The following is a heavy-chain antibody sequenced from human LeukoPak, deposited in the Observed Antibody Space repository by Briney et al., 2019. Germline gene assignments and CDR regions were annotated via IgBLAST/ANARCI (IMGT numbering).Heavy chain of an antibody. J-gene: IGHJ4*02. V-gene: IGHV3-7*01. D-gene: IGHD5-18*01. CDR2: INQDGSEK. CDR3: ARELVGRTEGYSPDY. CDR1: GFTFTAYW. Sequence: PGGSLRLSCAASGFTFTAYWMSWLGQAPGKGLECVANINQDGSEKYCVDSVKGRFTISRDNAKNSLYLQRNSLRAEDTAVYYCARELVGRTEGYSPDYWGQGTLVTVSS.